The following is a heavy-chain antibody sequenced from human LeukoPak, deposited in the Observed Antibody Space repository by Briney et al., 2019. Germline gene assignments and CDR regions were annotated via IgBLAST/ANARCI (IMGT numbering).Heavy chain of an antibody. V-gene: IGHV1-69*10. CDR3: ARADDYYYMDV. D-gene: IGHD5-24*01. CDR1: GGTFSTYA. J-gene: IGHJ6*03. Sequence: GASVKVSCKASGGTFSTYAISWVRQAPGQGLEWMGGIIPFLGTTNYAQNFQGRVTITADKSTSTAYMELSSLRSEDTAVYYCARADDYYYMDVWGKGTTVTVSS. CDR2: IIPFLGTT.